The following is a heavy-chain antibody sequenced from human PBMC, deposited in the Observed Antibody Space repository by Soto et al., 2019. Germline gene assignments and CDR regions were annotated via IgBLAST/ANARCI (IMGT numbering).Heavy chain of an antibody. Sequence: EVQLVESGGGLVKPGGSLRLSCAASGFTFANAWMSWVRQAPGKGLEWVVRVKSNSDGGTTDYAAPVKGRFTISRDDSKNTLYLQMNSLEIEDTAIYYCNTCSRGNCYGPVDAWGKGAAVTVSS. CDR3: NTCSRGNCYGPVDA. D-gene: IGHD2-15*01. CDR1: GFTFANAW. CDR2: VKSNSDGGTT. J-gene: IGHJ6*04. V-gene: IGHV3-15*01.